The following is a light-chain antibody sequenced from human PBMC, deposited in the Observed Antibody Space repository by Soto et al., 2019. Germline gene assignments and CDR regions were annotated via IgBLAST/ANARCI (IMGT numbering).Light chain of an antibody. CDR1: QSISNY. CDR2: SAS. J-gene: IGKJ1*01. Sequence: DIQMTQSPSSLYASVGDRVIITCRASQSISNYLNWYQQEPGKAPKLLIYSASTLQGGVPSRFSGGGSGTHFTLTISSLQPEDFATSFCQQSYKKRTFGQGTKVEIK. CDR3: QQSYKKRT. V-gene: IGKV1-39*01.